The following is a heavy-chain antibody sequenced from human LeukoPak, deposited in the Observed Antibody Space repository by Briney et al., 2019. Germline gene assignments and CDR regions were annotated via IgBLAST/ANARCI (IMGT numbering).Heavy chain of an antibody. CDR1: GGSISSGGYY. CDR2: IYYSGST. CDR3: ARDRCNSGSYYYWFDP. V-gene: IGHV4-31*03. Sequence: SETLSLTCTVSGGSISSGGYYWSWIRQHPGKGLEWIGYIYYSGSTYYNPSLKSRVTISVDTSKNQFSLKLSSVTAADTAVYYCARDRCNSGSYYYWFDPWGQGTLVTVSS. D-gene: IGHD1-26*01. J-gene: IGHJ5*02.